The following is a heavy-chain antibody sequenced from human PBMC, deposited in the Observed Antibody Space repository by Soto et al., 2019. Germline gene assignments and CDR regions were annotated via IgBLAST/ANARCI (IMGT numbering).Heavy chain of an antibody. Sequence: SETLSLTCTVSGGSISSYYWSWIRQPPGKGLEWIGYIYYSGSTNYNPSLKSRVTISVDTSKNQFSLKLSSVTAADTAVYYCARGIRSLPFSAFDYWGQGTLVTVSS. V-gene: IGHV4-59*08. CDR3: ARGIRSLPFSAFDY. CDR1: GGSISSYY. D-gene: IGHD6-13*01. J-gene: IGHJ4*02. CDR2: IYYSGST.